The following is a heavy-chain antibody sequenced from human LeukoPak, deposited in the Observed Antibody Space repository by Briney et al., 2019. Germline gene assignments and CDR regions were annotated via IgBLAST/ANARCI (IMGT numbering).Heavy chain of an antibody. CDR2: IYDSENT. V-gene: IGHV4-59*12. CDR3: ARLGYCSGGSCYYYYYMDV. D-gene: IGHD2-15*01. CDR1: GGSISSYY. Sequence: SETLSLTCTVSGGSISSYYWSWIRQPPGKGLEWIGSIYDSENTYYNPSLKSRVTISVDTSKNQFSLKLSSVTAADTAVYYCARLGYCSGGSCYYYYYMDVWGKGTTVTVSS. J-gene: IGHJ6*03.